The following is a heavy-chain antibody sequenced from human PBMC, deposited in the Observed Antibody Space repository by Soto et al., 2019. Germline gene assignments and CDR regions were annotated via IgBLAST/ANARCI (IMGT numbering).Heavy chain of an antibody. D-gene: IGHD3-10*01. CDR3: ARQSIPMVRGPFDY. CDR2: IYYSGST. CDR1: GGSISSGGYY. Sequence: QVQLQESGPGLVKPSQTLSLTCTVSGGSISSGGYYWSWIRQHPGKGLEWIGYIYYSGSTYYNPSLKSRVTISVDTSKKQFSLKLSAVTAADTAVYYCARQSIPMVRGPFDYWGPGTLVTVSS. V-gene: IGHV4-31*03. J-gene: IGHJ4*02.